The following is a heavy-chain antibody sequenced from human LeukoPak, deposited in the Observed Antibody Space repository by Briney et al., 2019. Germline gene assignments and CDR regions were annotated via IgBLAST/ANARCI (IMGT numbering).Heavy chain of an antibody. V-gene: IGHV3-20*04. D-gene: IGHD1-7*01. CDR2: INWNGGST. CDR1: GFIFDDYG. Sequence: GGSLRLSCAASGFIFDDYGMNWVRRAPGKGLEWVSGINWNGGSTGYADSVKGRFTISRDNAKNSLYLQMNSLRAEDTALYYCARASTYNWNYDLDYWGQGTLVTVSS. J-gene: IGHJ4*02. CDR3: ARASTYNWNYDLDY.